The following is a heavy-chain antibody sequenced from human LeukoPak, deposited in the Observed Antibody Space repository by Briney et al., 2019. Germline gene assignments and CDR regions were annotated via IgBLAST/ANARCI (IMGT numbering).Heavy chain of an antibody. CDR1: EFTFSSYD. V-gene: IGHV3-11*03. CDR2: ISSGSSYT. J-gene: IGHJ5*02. CDR3: ARSGGTYGWFDP. D-gene: IGHD1-26*01. Sequence: GGSLRLSCAASEFTFSSYDMSWIRQAPGKGLEWVSCISSGSSYTNYTDSVKGRFTISRDNAKRSLYRQMNSLTAEDTAVYYCARSGGTYGWFDPWGQGTLVTVSS.